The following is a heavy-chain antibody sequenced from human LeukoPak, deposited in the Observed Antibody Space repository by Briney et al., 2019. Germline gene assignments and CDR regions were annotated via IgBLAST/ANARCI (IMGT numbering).Heavy chain of an antibody. V-gene: IGHV4-38-2*02. J-gene: IGHJ3*02. CDR1: GYSISSGYY. Sequence: PSETLSLTCTVSGYSISSGYYWGWIRQPPGQGLEWIGSIYYSGSTYYNPSLKSRVTISVDTSKNQFSLKLSSVTAADTAVYYCARDRRGIAAAGRRDAFDIWGQGTMVTVSS. CDR2: IYYSGST. D-gene: IGHD6-13*01. CDR3: ARDRRGIAAAGRRDAFDI.